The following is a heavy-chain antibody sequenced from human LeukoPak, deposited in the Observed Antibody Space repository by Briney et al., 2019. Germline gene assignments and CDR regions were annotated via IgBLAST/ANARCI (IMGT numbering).Heavy chain of an antibody. J-gene: IGHJ4*02. CDR2: MNPNSGNT. CDR3: ARYAYYDSSGYVDY. D-gene: IGHD3-22*01. V-gene: IGHV1-8*03. Sequence: ASVKVSCKASGYTFTSYDINWVRKATGQGLEWMGWMNPNSGNTGYAQKFQSRVTITTNTSISTDYMELSSLRSEDTAVYYCARYAYYDSSGYVDYWGQGTLVTVSS. CDR1: GYTFTSYD.